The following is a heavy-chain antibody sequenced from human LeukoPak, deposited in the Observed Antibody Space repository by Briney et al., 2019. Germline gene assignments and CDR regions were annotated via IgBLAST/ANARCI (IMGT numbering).Heavy chain of an antibody. D-gene: IGHD3-3*01. CDR1: GFTFSNAW. J-gene: IGHJ5*02. CDR3: ARRVSRAIFGVVTSKNWFDP. V-gene: IGHV4-34*01. CDR2: INHSGST. Sequence: GSLRLSCAASGFTFSNAWMSWIRQPPGKGLEWIGEINHSGSTNYNPSLKSRVTISVDTSKNQFSLKLSSVTAADTAVYYCARRVSRAIFGVVTSKNWFDPWGQGTLVTVSS.